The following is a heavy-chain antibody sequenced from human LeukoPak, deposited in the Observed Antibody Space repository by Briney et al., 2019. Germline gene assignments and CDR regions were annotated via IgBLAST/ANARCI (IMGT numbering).Heavy chain of an antibody. J-gene: IGHJ4*02. CDR3: ARRRSLDY. V-gene: IGHV4-59*08. CDR1: GGSISSYY. Sequence: SETLSLTCTVSGGSISSYYWSWIRQPPGKGLEWIGYIYYSGSTNYNPSLKSRVTISVDTSKNQFSLRLSSVTAADTAVYYCARRRSLDYWGQGTLVTVSS. D-gene: IGHD2-15*01. CDR2: IYYSGST.